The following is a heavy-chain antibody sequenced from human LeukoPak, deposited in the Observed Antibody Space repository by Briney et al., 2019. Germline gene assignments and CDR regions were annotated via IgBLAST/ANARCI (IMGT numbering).Heavy chain of an antibody. J-gene: IGHJ4*02. Sequence: GGSLRLSCAASGFTFSSYAMSWVRQAPGKGLEWVSGISGSGDNTYYADSVKGRFTISRDNSKNTLYLQVNSLRAEDTAVYYCAKVPVYGDQSDYWGQGTLVTVSS. CDR2: ISGSGDNT. CDR1: GFTFSSYA. V-gene: IGHV3-23*01. D-gene: IGHD4-17*01. CDR3: AKVPVYGDQSDY.